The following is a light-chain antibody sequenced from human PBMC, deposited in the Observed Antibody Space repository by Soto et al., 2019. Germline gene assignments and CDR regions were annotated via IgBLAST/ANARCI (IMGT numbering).Light chain of an antibody. V-gene: IGKV1-5*03. CDR3: QQYNSYPYT. J-gene: IGKJ2*01. Sequence: DIQMTQSPSTLSASVGDRVTITCRASQSISSWLARYQQKPGKAPKLLIYKASSLEGGVPSRFSGSGSGTEFTLTISSLQPDDFATYYCQQYNSYPYTFGQGTKLEIK. CDR2: KAS. CDR1: QSISSW.